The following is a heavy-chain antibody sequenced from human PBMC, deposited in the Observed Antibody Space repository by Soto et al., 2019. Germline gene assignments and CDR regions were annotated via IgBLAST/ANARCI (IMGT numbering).Heavy chain of an antibody. CDR1: GFSLSTSGVG. J-gene: IGHJ6*02. CDR3: AHLYSTLQLHYYYYYGMDV. CDR2: IYWDDDK. D-gene: IGHD4-4*01. Sequence: QITLKESGPTLVKPTQTLTLTCTFSGFSLSTSGVGVGWIRQPPGKALEWLALIYWDDDKRYSPSLKSRLTITKDTSKNQVVLTMTNMDPVDTATYYCAHLYSTLQLHYYYYYGMDVWGQGTTVTVSS. V-gene: IGHV2-5*02.